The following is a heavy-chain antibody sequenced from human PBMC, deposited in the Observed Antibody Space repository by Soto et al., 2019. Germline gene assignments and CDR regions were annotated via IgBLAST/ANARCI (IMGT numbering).Heavy chain of an antibody. CDR3: ARDWNLDH. CDR1: GFTFSAFP. CDR2: ISATTPNT. Sequence: VQLLESGGGLVQPGGSLRLSCAASGFTFSAFPMNWVRQAPGKGLDWVSTISATTPNTYYADSVKGRFTISRDNSKSTLYLQMSSLRAEDTVVYYCARDWNLDHWGQGTLV. D-gene: IGHD1-1*01. V-gene: IGHV3-23*01. J-gene: IGHJ4*02.